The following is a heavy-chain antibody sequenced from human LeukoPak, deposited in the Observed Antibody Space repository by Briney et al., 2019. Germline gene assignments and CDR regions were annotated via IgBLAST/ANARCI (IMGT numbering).Heavy chain of an antibody. CDR2: IIPIFGTA. J-gene: IGHJ6*02. V-gene: IGHV1-69*13. Sequence: SVKVSCKASGGTFSSYAISWVRQAPGQGLEWMGGIIPIFGTANYAQKFQGRVTITADESTSTAYMELSSLRSEDTAVYYCARVSLGNEPGSPQNYYYYGMDVWGQGTAVTVSS. CDR1: GGTFSSYA. CDR3: ARVSLGNEPGSPQNYYYYGMDV.